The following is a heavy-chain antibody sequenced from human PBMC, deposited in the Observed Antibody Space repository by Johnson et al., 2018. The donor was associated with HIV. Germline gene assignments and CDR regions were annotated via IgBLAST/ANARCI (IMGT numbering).Heavy chain of an antibody. D-gene: IGHD4-23*01. CDR3: AREATVVMLGYAFDI. Sequence: EQLVESGGGVVHPGRSLRLSCAASGFTFSSYDMHWVRQATGKGLEWVSAIGTAGDTYYPGSVKGRFTISRDNSKNTLYLQMNSLRAEDTAVYYCAREATVVMLGYAFDIWGQGTMVTVAS. J-gene: IGHJ3*02. CDR2: IGTAGDT. CDR1: GFTFSSYD. V-gene: IGHV3-13*01.